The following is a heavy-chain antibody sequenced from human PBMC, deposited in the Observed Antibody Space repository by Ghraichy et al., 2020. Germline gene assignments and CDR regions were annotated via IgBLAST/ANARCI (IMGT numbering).Heavy chain of an antibody. CDR1: GGSFSGYY. CDR3: AREDHSGSCHDY. J-gene: IGHJ4*02. Sequence: SETLSLTCAVYGGSFSGYYWSWIRQPPGKGLEWIGEINHSGSTNYNPSLKSRVTISVDTSKNQFSLKLSSVTAADTAVYYCAREDHSGSCHDYWGQGTLVTVSS. CDR2: INHSGST. D-gene: IGHD1-26*01. V-gene: IGHV4-34*01.